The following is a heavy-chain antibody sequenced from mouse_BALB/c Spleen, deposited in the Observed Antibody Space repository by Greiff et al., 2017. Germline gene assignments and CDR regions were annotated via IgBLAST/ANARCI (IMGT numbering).Heavy chain of an antibody. J-gene: IGHJ2*01. D-gene: IGHD2-14*01. Sequence: EVQLQESGAELVRSGASVKLSCTASGFNIKDYYMHWVKQRPEQGLEWIGWIDPENGDTEYAPKFQGKATMTADTSSNTAYLQLSSLTSEDTAVYYCNADYRYDGDADYWGQGTTLTVSS. CDR3: NADYRYDGDADY. V-gene: IGHV14-4*02. CDR1: GFNIKDYY. CDR2: IDPENGDT.